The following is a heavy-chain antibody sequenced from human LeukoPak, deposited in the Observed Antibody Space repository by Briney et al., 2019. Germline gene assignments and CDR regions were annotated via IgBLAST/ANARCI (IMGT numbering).Heavy chain of an antibody. J-gene: IGHJ4*02. CDR3: ARVSSAATNYYFDY. V-gene: IGHV4-4*02. CDR1: GGSISSNNG. CDR2: IYHSGST. D-gene: IGHD2-15*01. Sequence: KASETLSLTCAVSGGSISSNNGWSWVRQPPGKGLEWIGEIYHSGSTNYNPSLKSRVTISVDKSKNQFSLKLSSVTAADTAVYYCARVSSAATNYYFDYWGQGTLVTVSS.